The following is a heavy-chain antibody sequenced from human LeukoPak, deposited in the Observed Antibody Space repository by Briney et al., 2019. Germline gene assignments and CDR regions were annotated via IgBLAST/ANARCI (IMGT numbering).Heavy chain of an antibody. J-gene: IGHJ4*02. CDR3: AGYKPFWYFDY. D-gene: IGHD2-2*02. CDR1: GFTFSSYA. Sequence: GGSLRLSCSASGFTFSSYAMHWVRQAPGKGLEYVSAISSNGGSTYYADSVKGRFTISRDNSKNTLYLQMSSLRAEDMAVYYCAGYKPFWYFDYWGQGTPVTVSS. V-gene: IGHV3-64D*09. CDR2: ISSNGGST.